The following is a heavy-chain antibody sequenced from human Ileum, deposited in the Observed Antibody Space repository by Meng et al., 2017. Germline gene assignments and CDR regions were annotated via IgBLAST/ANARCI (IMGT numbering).Heavy chain of an antibody. Sequence: GGSLRLSCAASGFTFSSYWMSWVRQAPGKGLEWVANIKQDGSEKYYVDSVKGLFTISRDNAKNSLYLQMNSLRAEDTAVYYCARRIRHYYDSSGYYWGDYYYYGMDVWGQGTTVTVSS. CDR2: IKQDGSEK. D-gene: IGHD3-22*01. CDR3: ARRIRHYYDSSGYYWGDYYYYGMDV. J-gene: IGHJ6*02. CDR1: GFTFSSYW. V-gene: IGHV3-7*01.